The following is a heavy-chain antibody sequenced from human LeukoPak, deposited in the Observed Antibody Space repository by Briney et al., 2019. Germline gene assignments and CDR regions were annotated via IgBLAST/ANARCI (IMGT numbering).Heavy chain of an antibody. CDR3: AKVPGDAGFYDY. D-gene: IGHD3-9*01. CDR1: GFTFSSYS. V-gene: IGHV3-7*01. Sequence: GGSLRLSCAASGFTFSSYSMNWVRQAPGKGLEWVGTIKRDGSEKYYVDSVKGRFTISRDNARNSLYLQMSSLRVEDTAVYYCAKVPGDAGFYDYWGQGTLVTVSS. CDR2: IKRDGSEK. J-gene: IGHJ4*02.